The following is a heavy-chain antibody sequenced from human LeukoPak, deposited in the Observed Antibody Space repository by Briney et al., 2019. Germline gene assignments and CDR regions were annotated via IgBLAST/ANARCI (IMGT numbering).Heavy chain of an antibody. D-gene: IGHD3-16*01. CDR2: ISGSGHRT. Sequence: GGSLRLSCAASGFTFSSYGVSWVRQAPGKGLEWVSGISGSGHRTYYADSVKGRFTISRDNSKSTLYLQMNSLRAEDAAVYYCAKDWGEYFDYVWGSFTSFDSWGQGTLVTVSS. CDR1: GFTFSSYG. CDR3: AKDWGEYFDYVWGSFTSFDS. J-gene: IGHJ4*02. V-gene: IGHV3-23*01.